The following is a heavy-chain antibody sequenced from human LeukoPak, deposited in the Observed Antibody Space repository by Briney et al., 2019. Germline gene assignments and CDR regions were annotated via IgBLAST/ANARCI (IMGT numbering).Heavy chain of an antibody. D-gene: IGHD3-22*01. V-gene: IGHV3-30*18. Sequence: PGRSLRLSCAASGFTFSSYGMHWVRQAPGKGLEWVAVISYDGSNKYYADSVKGRFTISRDNSKNTLYLQMNSLRAEDTAVYYCAKDIDSSGYYYWDWGQGTLVTVSS. J-gene: IGHJ4*02. CDR3: AKDIDSSGYYYWD. CDR2: ISYDGSNK. CDR1: GFTFSSYG.